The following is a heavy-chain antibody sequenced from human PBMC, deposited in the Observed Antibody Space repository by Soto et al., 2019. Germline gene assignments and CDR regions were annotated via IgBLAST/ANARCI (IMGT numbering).Heavy chain of an antibody. Sequence: ASVKVSCKASGYTFTSYGISWVRQAPGQGLEWMGWISAYNGNTNYAQKLQGRVTMTTDTSTSTAYIELRSLRSDDTAVYYCARTPYCGTRCYSNGLDPWGQGTLVTVSS. V-gene: IGHV1-18*04. CDR2: ISAYNGNT. D-gene: IGHD2-2*01. CDR1: GYTFTSYG. CDR3: ARTPYCGTRCYSNGLDP. J-gene: IGHJ5*02.